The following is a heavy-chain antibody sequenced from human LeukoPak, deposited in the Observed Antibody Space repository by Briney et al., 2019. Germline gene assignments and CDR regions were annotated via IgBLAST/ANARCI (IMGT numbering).Heavy chain of an antibody. V-gene: IGHV4-38-2*01. CDR2: TYHSGST. D-gene: IGHD3-22*01. CDR1: GYSISSGYF. Sequence: SETLSLTCAVSGYSISSGYFWGWIRQSPGKGLEWIGSTYHSGSTYYNPSLKSRVTISVDTSKNQFSLKLSSVTAADTAVYYCTGKYYYDSSGYYYVDYWGQGTLVTVSS. J-gene: IGHJ4*02. CDR3: TGKYYYDSSGYYYVDY.